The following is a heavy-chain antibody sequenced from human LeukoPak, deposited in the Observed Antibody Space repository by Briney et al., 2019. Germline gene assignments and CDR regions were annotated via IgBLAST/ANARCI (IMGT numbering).Heavy chain of an antibody. CDR2: IIPIFGTA. V-gene: IGHV1-69*01. Sequence: SVKVSCKASGGTFSSYAISWVRQAPGQGLEWMGGIIPIFGTANYAQKFQGRVTITADESTSTAYMELSSLRSEDTAVYYCASRDYYDSSGYYYSFDHWGQGTLVTVSS. D-gene: IGHD3-22*01. CDR1: GGTFSSYA. CDR3: ASRDYYDSSGYYYSFDH. J-gene: IGHJ4*02.